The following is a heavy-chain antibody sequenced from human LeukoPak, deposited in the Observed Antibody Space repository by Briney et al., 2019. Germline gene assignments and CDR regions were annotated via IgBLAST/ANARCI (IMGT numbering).Heavy chain of an antibody. J-gene: IGHJ6*03. CDR2: ISAYNGNT. Sequence: ASVKVSCKASGYTFTSYGISWVRQAPGQGLEWMGWISAYNGNTNYAQELQGRVTMTTDTSTSTAYMELRSLRSDDTAVYYCARVLAAGSSYYYYMDVWGKGTTVTISS. CDR3: ARVLAAGSSYYYYMDV. V-gene: IGHV1-18*01. D-gene: IGHD6-13*01. CDR1: GYTFTSYG.